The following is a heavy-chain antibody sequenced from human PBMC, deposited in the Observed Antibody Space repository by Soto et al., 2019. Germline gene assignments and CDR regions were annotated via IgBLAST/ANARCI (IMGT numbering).Heavy chain of an antibody. CDR2: VDYGGST. CDR3: VGERGY. CDR1: GASVSSGSYC. Sequence: QVQLQESGPGLVKPSETLSLTCTVSGASVSSGSYCWSWIRQPPGKGLEWIGFVDYGGSTTYNPSLPSPVTLSVDPAPNQLSRKLTSVTAADTAVYYWVGERGYWGQGTLVTVSP. J-gene: IGHJ4*02. V-gene: IGHV4-61*01.